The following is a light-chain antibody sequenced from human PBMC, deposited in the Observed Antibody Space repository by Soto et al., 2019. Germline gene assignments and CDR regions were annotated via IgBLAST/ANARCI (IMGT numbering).Light chain of an antibody. CDR2: STN. J-gene: IGLJ2*01. Sequence: QTVVTQEPSFSVSPGGTVTLTCGLSSGSVSTSYYPSWYQQTPGQAPRTLIYSTNTRSSGVPDRFSGSILGNKAALTITGXXXDDESDYYCVLYMGSGTVVFGGGTKLTVL. CDR3: VLYMGSGTVV. CDR1: SGSVSTSYY. V-gene: IGLV8-61*01.